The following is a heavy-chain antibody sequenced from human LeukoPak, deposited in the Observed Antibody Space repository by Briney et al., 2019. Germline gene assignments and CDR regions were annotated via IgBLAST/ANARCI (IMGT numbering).Heavy chain of an antibody. Sequence: PGRSLRLSCAASGFTFSSYAMHWVRQAPGKGLEWVAVISYDGSNKYYADSVKGRFTISRDNSKNTLYLQMNSLRAEDTAVYYCARDWEAAGSFDYWGQGTLVTVSS. D-gene: IGHD6-25*01. J-gene: IGHJ4*02. V-gene: IGHV3-30*04. CDR1: GFTFSSYA. CDR3: ARDWEAAGSFDY. CDR2: ISYDGSNK.